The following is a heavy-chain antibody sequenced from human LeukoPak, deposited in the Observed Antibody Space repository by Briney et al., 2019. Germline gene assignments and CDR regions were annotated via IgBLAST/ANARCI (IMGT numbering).Heavy chain of an antibody. V-gene: IGHV3-49*04. CDR3: TRDRVLDYYGSGSYYSLDY. J-gene: IGHJ4*02. D-gene: IGHD3-10*01. Sequence: GRSLRPSCTPAALTLADYAMSWVSQAPRRGLEWVGFIIRIASRGRTEYAESVKGRFAISRDDSKSIAYLQMNSLKTEDTAVYYCTRDRVLDYYGSGSYYSLDYWGQGTLVTVSS. CDR2: IIRIASRGRT. CDR1: ALTLADYA.